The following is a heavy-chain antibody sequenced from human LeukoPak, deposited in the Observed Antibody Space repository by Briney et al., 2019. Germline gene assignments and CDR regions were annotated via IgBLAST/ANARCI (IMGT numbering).Heavy chain of an antibody. V-gene: IGHV3-48*03. CDR2: ISSSGSTI. J-gene: IGHJ3*02. D-gene: IGHD3-22*01. CDR1: GFTFSSYE. Sequence: GGSLRLSCAASGFTFSSYEMNWVRQPPGKGLEWVSYISSSGSTIYYADSVKGRFTMSRDNAKNSLYLQMNSLRAEDTALYYCARVGSSGYYGAFDIWGQGTMVTVSS. CDR3: ARVGSSGYYGAFDI.